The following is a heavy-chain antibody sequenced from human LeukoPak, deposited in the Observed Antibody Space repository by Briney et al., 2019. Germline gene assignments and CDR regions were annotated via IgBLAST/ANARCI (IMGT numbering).Heavy chain of an antibody. J-gene: IGHJ5*02. CDR2: IDQSGTT. Sequence: ASETLSLPCGVCGGSFSGYYWSWIRQPPGKGLEWIGEIDQSGTTNYNPSLKSRVAMSVDTSKKQFSLTLTSMTAADTAVYYCARVPHYYLGYGYYDPRGQGTLVTASS. CDR3: ARVPHYYLGYGYYDP. CDR1: GGSFSGYY. D-gene: IGHD3-10*01. V-gene: IGHV4-34*01.